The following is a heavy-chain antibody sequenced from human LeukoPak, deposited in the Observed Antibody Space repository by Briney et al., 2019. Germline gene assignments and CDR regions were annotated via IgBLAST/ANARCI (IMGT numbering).Heavy chain of an antibody. CDR3: ARGPYDHVWGNYRYTAASFDY. D-gene: IGHD3-16*02. V-gene: IGHV1-2*06. CDR2: INPNRGGT. J-gene: IGHJ4*02. CDR1: GYTFTAYD. Sequence: GASVKVSCNASGYTFTAYDMHWVRQAPGQGLEWMGRINPNRGGTTYAQHFQGRVTMTRDTSISTAYLELSSLRPHDTAMYYCARGPYDHVWGNYRYTAASFDYWGQGTLVTVSS.